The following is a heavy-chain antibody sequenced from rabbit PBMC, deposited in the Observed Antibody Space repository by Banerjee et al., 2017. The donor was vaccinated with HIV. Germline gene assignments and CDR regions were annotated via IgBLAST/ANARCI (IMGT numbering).Heavy chain of an antibody. CDR3: ARVGGWGGFGL. CDR2: IYGDSSGST. Sequence: QEQLEESGGDLVKPEGSLTLTCTASGFSFSSSYWICWVRQAPGKGLEWIACIYGDSSGSTYYASWAKGRFTISKTSSTTVTLQMTSLTAADTATYFCARVGGWGGFGLWGPGTLVTVS. D-gene: IGHD4-1*01. CDR1: GFSFSSSYW. V-gene: IGHV1S45*01. J-gene: IGHJ6*01.